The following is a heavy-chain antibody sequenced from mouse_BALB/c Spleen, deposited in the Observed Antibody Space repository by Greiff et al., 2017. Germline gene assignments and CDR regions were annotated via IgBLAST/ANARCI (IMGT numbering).Heavy chain of an antibody. D-gene: IGHD2-14*01. J-gene: IGHJ4*01. CDR1: GYSITSGYY. V-gene: IGHV3-6*02. Sequence: VQLQQSGPGLVKPSQSLSLTCSVTGYSITSGYYWNWIRQFPGNKLEWMGYISYDGSNNYNPSLKNRISITRDTSKNQFFLKLNSVTTEDTATYYCAREGAYYRYDDAMDYWGQGTSVTVSS. CDR3: AREGAYYRYDDAMDY. CDR2: ISYDGSN.